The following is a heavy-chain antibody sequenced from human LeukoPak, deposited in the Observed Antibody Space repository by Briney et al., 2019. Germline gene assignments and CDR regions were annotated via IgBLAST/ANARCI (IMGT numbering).Heavy chain of an antibody. CDR3: ASDVTIFGVRDYYFDY. D-gene: IGHD3-3*01. V-gene: IGHV1-69*05. Sequence: ASVKVSCKASGGTFSSYAISWVRQAPGQGLEWMGRIIPIFGTANYAQKFQGRVTITTDESTSTAYMELSSPRSEDTAVYYCASDVTIFGVRDYYFDYWGQGTLVTVSS. CDR2: IIPIFGTA. J-gene: IGHJ4*02. CDR1: GGTFSSYA.